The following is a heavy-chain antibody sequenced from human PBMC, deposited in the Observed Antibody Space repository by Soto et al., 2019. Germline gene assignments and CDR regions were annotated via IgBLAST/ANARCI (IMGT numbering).Heavy chain of an antibody. CDR3: ARGGGVGVAGSAAFDM. J-gene: IGHJ3*02. D-gene: IGHD3-3*01. V-gene: IGHV1-2*02. Sequence: QLHLVQSGAVVKKPGASVTVSCSASGYPVTAYYMHWVRQAPGRGLEWMGGINPATGAAKYTHTFQGRVTMTRDTSTSTVFMELSGPTSEDPAVFSCARGGGVGVAGSAAFDMWGQGTLVTVSS. CDR1: GYPVTAYY. CDR2: INPATGAA.